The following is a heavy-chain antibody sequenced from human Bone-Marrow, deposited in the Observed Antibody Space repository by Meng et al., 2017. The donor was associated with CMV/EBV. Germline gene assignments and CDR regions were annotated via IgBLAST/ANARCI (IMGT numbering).Heavy chain of an antibody. J-gene: IGHJ4*02. CDR2: INQDGSEK. D-gene: IGHD3-10*01. Sequence: GESLKISCAASGFTFSRYWMSWVRQAPGKGLEWVANINQDGSEKYYVDSMKGRLTISRDNAKNSLYLQMNSLRAEDTAVYYCARDWEIFADWYYFDYWGQGTLVTVSS. CDR3: ARDWEIFADWYYFDY. V-gene: IGHV3-7*01. CDR1: GFTFSRYW.